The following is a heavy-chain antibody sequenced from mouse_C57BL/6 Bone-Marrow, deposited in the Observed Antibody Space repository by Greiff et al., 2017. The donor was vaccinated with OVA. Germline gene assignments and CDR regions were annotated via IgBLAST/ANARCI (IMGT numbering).Heavy chain of an antibody. D-gene: IGHD1-1*01. CDR2: IDPNSGGT. J-gene: IGHJ4*01. V-gene: IGHV1-18*01. CDR1: GYTFTDYN. CDR3: ASGYYYGPYAMDY. Sequence: VQLQQSGPELVKPGASVKIPCKASGYTFTDYNMDWVKQSHGKSLEWIGRIDPNSGGTKYNEKFKSKATLTVDKPSSTAYMQLSSLTSEDSAVYYCASGYYYGPYAMDYWGQGTSVTVSS.